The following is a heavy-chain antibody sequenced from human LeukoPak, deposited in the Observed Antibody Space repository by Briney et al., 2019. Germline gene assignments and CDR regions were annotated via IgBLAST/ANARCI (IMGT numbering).Heavy chain of an antibody. Sequence: SQTLSLTCTVSGDSISSGGYYCSWIRQHPGRGLEWIGYIYYSGSTFYNPSLKSRVTVSLDTSKNQFSLKLSSVTAADTAVYYCARRDTTQGYFDYWGQGTLVTVSS. V-gene: IGHV4-31*03. CDR1: GDSISSGGYY. CDR3: ARRDTTQGYFDY. J-gene: IGHJ4*02. CDR2: IYYSGST. D-gene: IGHD1-1*01.